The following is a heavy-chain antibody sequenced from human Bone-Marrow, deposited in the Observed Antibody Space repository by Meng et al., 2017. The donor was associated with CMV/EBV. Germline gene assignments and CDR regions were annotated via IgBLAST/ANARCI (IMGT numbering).Heavy chain of an antibody. J-gene: IGHJ4*02. Sequence: ASVKVSCKVSGYTLTELSMHWVRQAPGKGLEWMGGFDPEDGETIYAQKFQGRVTMTRNTSISTAYMELSSLRSEDTAVYYCAKKYSSSSGYFDYWGQGTLVTVSS. D-gene: IGHD6-6*01. CDR2: FDPEDGET. V-gene: IGHV1-24*01. CDR1: GYTLTELS. CDR3: AKKYSSSSGYFDY.